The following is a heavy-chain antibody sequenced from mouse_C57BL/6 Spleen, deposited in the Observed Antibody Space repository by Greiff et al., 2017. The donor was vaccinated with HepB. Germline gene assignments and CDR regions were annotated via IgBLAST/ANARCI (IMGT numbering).Heavy chain of an antibody. V-gene: IGHV1-81*01. J-gene: IGHJ3*01. Sequence: VQLQQSGAELARPGASVKLSCKASGYTFTSYGISWVKQRTGQGLEWIGEIYPRSGNTYYNEKFKGKATLTADKSSSTAYMELRSLTSEDSAVYFCAGPGHLGQRFAYWGQGTLVTVSA. D-gene: IGHD4-1*01. CDR2: IYPRSGNT. CDR1: GYTFTSYG. CDR3: AGPGHLGQRFAY.